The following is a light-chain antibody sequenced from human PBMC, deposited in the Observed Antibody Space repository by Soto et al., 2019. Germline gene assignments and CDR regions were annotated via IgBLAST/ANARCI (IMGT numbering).Light chain of an antibody. V-gene: IGLV2-23*02. CDR3: CSYAGSSTFSYV. CDR1: SSDVGSDNL. CDR2: EVS. Sequence: QSVLTQPASLSGSPGQSITISCTGTSSDVGSDNLFSWYQQHPGKVPKLMIYEVSKRPSGVSNRFSGSKSGNTASLTISGLQAEDEADYYCCSYAGSSTFSYVFGTGTKVTVL. J-gene: IGLJ1*01.